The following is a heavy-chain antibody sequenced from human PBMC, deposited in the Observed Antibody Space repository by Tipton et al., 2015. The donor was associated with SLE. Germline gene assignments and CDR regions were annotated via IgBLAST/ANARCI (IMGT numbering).Heavy chain of an antibody. CDR1: GFTFSTYW. V-gene: IGHV3-74*03. J-gene: IGHJ6*02. CDR2: IYSDGSST. CDR3: AKEPGQWLGYSYSYYMDV. Sequence: SLRLSCAASGFTFSTYWMHWVRQGPGKGLVWVSRIYSDGSSTKYADSVKGRFTISRDNAKNSLYLQMNSLRAEDTAVYYCAKEPGQWLGYSYSYYMDVWGQGTTVTVSS. D-gene: IGHD6-19*01.